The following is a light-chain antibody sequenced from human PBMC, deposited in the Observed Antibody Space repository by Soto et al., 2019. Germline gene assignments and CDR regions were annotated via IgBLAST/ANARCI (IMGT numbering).Light chain of an antibody. V-gene: IGKV3-20*01. CDR2: AAS. Sequence: EIVLTQSPGTLSLSPGERATISCRASETVTSRYLAWYQQKPGQAPRLLIYAASSRATGIPDRFSGSGSGTDFTLTIIRLEPEDAAVYYCHRYGYGSDSFGQGTRLEIK. CDR1: ETVTSRY. CDR3: HRYGYGSDS. J-gene: IGKJ5*01.